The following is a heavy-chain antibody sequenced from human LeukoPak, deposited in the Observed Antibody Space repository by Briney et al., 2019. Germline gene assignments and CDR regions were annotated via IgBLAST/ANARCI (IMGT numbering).Heavy chain of an antibody. V-gene: IGHV3-23*01. CDR1: GFTFNTLV. CDR2: ISASGRST. D-gene: IGHD5-18*01. J-gene: IGHJ4*02. CDR3: ANRVQLTY. Sequence: GGSLRLSCRASGFTFNTLVMTWVRQAPGKGLEWVSGISASGRSTYYADSVRGRFTISRDNFQKTFYLQMNSLRADDSAVYYCANRVQLTYWGQGTLVTVSS.